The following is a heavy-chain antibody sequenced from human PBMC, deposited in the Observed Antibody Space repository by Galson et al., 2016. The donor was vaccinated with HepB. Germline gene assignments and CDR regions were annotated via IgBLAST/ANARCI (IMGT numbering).Heavy chain of an antibody. CDR2: INSDGSST. V-gene: IGHV3-74*01. CDR3: ARGCSGGSCWHYYGMDV. Sequence: SLRLSCAASGFTFSNYWMHWVRQAPGKELVWVSRINSDGSSTSYADSVKGRFTISRDNAKNTLCLQMNSLRAEDTAVYYCARGCSGGSCWHYYGMDVWGQGTTVTVSS. D-gene: IGHD2-15*01. CDR1: GFTFSNYW. J-gene: IGHJ6*02.